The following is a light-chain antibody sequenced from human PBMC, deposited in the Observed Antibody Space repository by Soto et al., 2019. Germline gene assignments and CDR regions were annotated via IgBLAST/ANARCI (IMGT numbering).Light chain of an antibody. J-gene: IGKJ1*01. Sequence: DIQMTQSPSTLSASVGDRVTITCRASQSISSWLAWYQQKPGKAPKLLFYDASSLESGVPSRFSGSGSWTEFTLTISSLQPDDFATYYCQQYNSYSTFGQGTKVEIK. V-gene: IGKV1-5*01. CDR3: QQYNSYST. CDR2: DAS. CDR1: QSISSW.